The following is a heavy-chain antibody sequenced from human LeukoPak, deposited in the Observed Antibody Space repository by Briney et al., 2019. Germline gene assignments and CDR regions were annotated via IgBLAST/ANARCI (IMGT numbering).Heavy chain of an antibody. D-gene: IGHD2-21*01. CDR1: GFTFSTYG. CDR3: AKEFNRGLPDY. J-gene: IGHJ4*02. CDR2: ISYDGSNE. Sequence: GGTLRLSCAASGFTFSTYGMHWVRQAPGKGLEWVAVISYDGSNEYYADSVKGRFTISRDNSKNTLYLQMSSLRAEDTAVYYCAKEFNRGLPDYWGQGTLVTVPS. V-gene: IGHV3-30*18.